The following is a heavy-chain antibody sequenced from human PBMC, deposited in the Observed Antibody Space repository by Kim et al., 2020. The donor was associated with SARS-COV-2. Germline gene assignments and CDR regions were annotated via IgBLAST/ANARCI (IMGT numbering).Heavy chain of an antibody. V-gene: IGHV1-3*01. CDR2: IDVANTNT. CDR1: GYTFTSYC. Sequence: ASVKVSCKASGYTFTSYCLHWVRQAPGQSLEWMGWIDVANTNTHYSENFQGRVTISRDTSATTVYIELSSLRSEDTAVYYCARDGRSVDYYFHYWGQGTLVTVSS. CDR3: ARDGRSVDYYFHY. J-gene: IGHJ4*02.